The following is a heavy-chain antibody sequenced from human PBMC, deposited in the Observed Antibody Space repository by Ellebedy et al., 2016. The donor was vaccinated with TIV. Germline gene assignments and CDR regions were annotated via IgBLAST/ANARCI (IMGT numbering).Heavy chain of an antibody. D-gene: IGHD3-10*01. Sequence: GGSLRLXCAASGFTFSSYAMSWVRQAPGKGLEWVSAISGSGGSTYYADSVKGRFTISRDNSKNTLYLQMNSLRAEDTAVYYCAKDLRGSGSYGYWGQGTLVTVSS. J-gene: IGHJ4*02. V-gene: IGHV3-23*01. CDR2: ISGSGGST. CDR3: AKDLRGSGSYGY. CDR1: GFTFSSYA.